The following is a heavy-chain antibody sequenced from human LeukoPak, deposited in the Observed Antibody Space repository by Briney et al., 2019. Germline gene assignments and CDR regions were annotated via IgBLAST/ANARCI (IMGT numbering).Heavy chain of an antibody. CDR3: ARSKATAAPGYYYYYMDV. J-gene: IGHJ6*03. Sequence: SETLSLTCAVCGGSFSGYYWSWIRQPPGKGLEWIGEINHSGSTNYNPSLKSRVTISVDTSKNQFSLKLSSVTAADTAVYYCARSKATAAPGYYYYYMDVWGKGTTVTVSS. D-gene: IGHD2-15*01. CDR2: INHSGST. CDR1: GGSFSGYY. V-gene: IGHV4-34*01.